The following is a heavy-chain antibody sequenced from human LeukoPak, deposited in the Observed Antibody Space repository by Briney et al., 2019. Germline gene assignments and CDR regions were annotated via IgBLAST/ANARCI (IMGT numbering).Heavy chain of an antibody. Sequence: PSETLSLTCTVSGGSISSGSYYWSWIRQPAGTGLEWIGRIYTSGSTNYNPSLKSRVTISVDTSKNQFSLKLSSVTAAGTAVYYCASLRERSYYARGFDYWGQGTLVTVSS. CDR1: GGSISSGSYY. J-gene: IGHJ4*02. CDR2: IYTSGST. CDR3: ASLRERSYYARGFDY. V-gene: IGHV4-61*02. D-gene: IGHD1-26*01.